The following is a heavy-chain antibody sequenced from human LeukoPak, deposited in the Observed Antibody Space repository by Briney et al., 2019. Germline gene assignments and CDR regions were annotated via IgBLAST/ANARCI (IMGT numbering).Heavy chain of an antibody. V-gene: IGHV1-2*02. CDR3: ARDVAVMPAYNWFDP. CDR1: GYTFTGYY. CDR2: INPNSGGT. J-gene: IGHJ5*02. Sequence: ASVKVSCKASGYTFTGYYMHWVRQAPGQGLEWMGWINPNSGGTNYAQKFQGRVTMTRDTSISTAYMELSRLRSDDTAVYYCARDVAVMPAYNWFDPWGQGTLVTVSS. D-gene: IGHD3-16*01.